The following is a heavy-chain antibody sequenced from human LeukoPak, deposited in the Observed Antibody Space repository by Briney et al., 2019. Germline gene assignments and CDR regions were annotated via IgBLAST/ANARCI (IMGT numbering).Heavy chain of an antibody. Sequence: ASVKVSCKASGGTISSHAIDWVRQAPGQGLEWMGGIIPSFPATNYAQKFQGRVTITADESTSTVYMELSSLRSEDTAVYYCARMEGYSYSDYWGQGTLVTVSS. V-gene: IGHV1-69*13. J-gene: IGHJ4*02. CDR3: ARMEGYSYSDY. CDR2: IIPSFPAT. D-gene: IGHD5-18*01. CDR1: GGTISSHA.